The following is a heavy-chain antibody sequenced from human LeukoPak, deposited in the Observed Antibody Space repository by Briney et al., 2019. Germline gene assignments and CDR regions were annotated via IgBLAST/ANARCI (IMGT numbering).Heavy chain of an antibody. CDR3: ARGQIVYSFDRSGYFDY. Sequence: ASVKVSCKASGYTFTSYEINWVRQATGQGLEWMGWINPDSGNTGYAQQFQGRVTMTRNTSISTAYMELSSLRSEDTAVYYCARGQIVYSFDRSGYFDYWGQGNLVTVSS. J-gene: IGHJ4*02. CDR2: INPDSGNT. CDR1: GYTFTSYE. D-gene: IGHD3-22*01. V-gene: IGHV1-8*01.